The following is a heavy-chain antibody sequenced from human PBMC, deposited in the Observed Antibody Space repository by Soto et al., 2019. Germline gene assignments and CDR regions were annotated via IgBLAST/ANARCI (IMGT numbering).Heavy chain of an antibody. J-gene: IGHJ6*03. CDR3: AKDHGDHDTYYGYDYMDV. Sequence: VQLLESGGGLVQPGGSLRLSCAASGFTFSSYAMSWVRQAPGKGLEWVSAISGSGGSTYYADSVKGRFTISRDNSKNTLYLQMNSLRAEDTAVYYCAKDHGDHDTYYGYDYMDVWGKGTTVTFSS. V-gene: IGHV3-23*01. CDR2: ISGSGGST. CDR1: GFTFSSYA. D-gene: IGHD4-17*01.